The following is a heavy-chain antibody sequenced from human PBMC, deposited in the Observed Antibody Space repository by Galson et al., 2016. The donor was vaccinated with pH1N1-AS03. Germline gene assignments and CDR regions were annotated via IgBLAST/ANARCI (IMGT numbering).Heavy chain of an antibody. V-gene: IGHV5-51*04. J-gene: IGHJ6*04. CDR1: GYSFTNCW. D-gene: IGHD1-14*01. CDR3: ARHRLSVTHSFTTRGLDV. CDR2: IYPGDSYT. Sequence: QSGAEVKKPGESLKISCKGSGYSFTNCWIGWVRQMPGKGLEWMGIIYPGDSYTRYSPSFQGQVTISSDKPITTAYLQWSNLKASDTAMYYCARHRLSVTHSFTTRGLDVWRKGTTVPVSS.